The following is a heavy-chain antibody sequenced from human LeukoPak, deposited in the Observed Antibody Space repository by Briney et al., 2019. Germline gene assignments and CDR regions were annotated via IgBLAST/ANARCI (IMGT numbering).Heavy chain of an antibody. CDR1: GGSISSSSYY. D-gene: IGHD1-26*01. CDR3: ASFDIVGTHDAFDI. Sequence: SETLSLTCTVSGGSISSSSYYWGWIRQPPGKGLEWIGSIYYSGSTYYNPSLKSRVTISVDTSKNQFSLKLSSVTAADTAVYYCASFDIVGTHDAFDIWGQGTMVTVSS. J-gene: IGHJ3*02. CDR2: IYYSGST. V-gene: IGHV4-39*07.